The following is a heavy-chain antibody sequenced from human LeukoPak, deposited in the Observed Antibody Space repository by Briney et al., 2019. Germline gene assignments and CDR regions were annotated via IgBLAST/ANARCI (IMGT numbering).Heavy chain of an antibody. CDR3: ARDSTIFGVVDY. Sequence: PSETLSLTCTVSGGSISSGGYYWSWIRQPPGKGLEWIGYIYHSGSTYYNPSLKSRVTISVDTSKNQFSLKLSSVTAADTAVYYCARDSTIFGVVDYWGQGTLVTVSS. D-gene: IGHD3-3*01. CDR1: GGSISSGGYY. V-gene: IGHV4-30-2*01. CDR2: IYHSGST. J-gene: IGHJ4*02.